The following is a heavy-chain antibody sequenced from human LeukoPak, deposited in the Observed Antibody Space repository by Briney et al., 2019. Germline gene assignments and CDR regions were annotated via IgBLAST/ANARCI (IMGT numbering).Heavy chain of an antibody. CDR1: GGSISNYY. CDR3: ARESTNDAFDI. J-gene: IGHJ3*02. V-gene: IGHV4-59*01. D-gene: IGHD5/OR15-5a*01. Sequence: SETLSLTCTVSGGSISNYYWSWIRQPPGKGLEWIGYIYYSGSTNYNPSLKSRVTISVDTSKNQFSLKLSSVTAADTAVYYCARESTNDAFDIWGQGTVVTVSS. CDR2: IYYSGST.